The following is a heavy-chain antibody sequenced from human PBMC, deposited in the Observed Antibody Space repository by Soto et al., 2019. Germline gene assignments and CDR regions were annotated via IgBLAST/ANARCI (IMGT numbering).Heavy chain of an antibody. V-gene: IGHV1-2*04. CDR1: GYTFTGYY. Sequence: QVQLVQSGAEVKKPGASVKVSCKASGYTFTGYYMHWVRQAPGQGLEWMGWINPNSGGTNYAQKFQCWVTMTRDTSISTAYMELSRLRSDDTAVYYCATTSDPARSSWRYDYWGQGTLVTVSS. CDR2: INPNSGGT. CDR3: ATTSDPARSSWRYDY. D-gene: IGHD6-13*01. J-gene: IGHJ4*02.